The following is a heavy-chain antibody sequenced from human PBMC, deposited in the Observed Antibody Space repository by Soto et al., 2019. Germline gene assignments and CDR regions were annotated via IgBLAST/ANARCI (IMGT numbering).Heavy chain of an antibody. CDR3: ARGIEGWYQGRYYYGMDV. D-gene: IGHD6-19*01. CDR2: IYYSGST. CDR1: GGSISSYY. J-gene: IGHJ6*02. Sequence: ETLSLTSTVSGGSISSYYWSWIRQPPGKGLEWIGYIYYSGSTNYNPSLKSRVTISVDTSKNQFSLKLSSVTAADTAVYYCARGIEGWYQGRYYYGMDVWGQGTTVTVSS. V-gene: IGHV4-59*01.